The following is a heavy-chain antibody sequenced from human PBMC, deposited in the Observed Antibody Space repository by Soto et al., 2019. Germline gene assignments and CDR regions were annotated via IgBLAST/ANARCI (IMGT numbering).Heavy chain of an antibody. V-gene: IGHV3-23*01. CDR1: GFTFSSYA. Sequence: EVQVLESGGGLVHPGGSLRLSCEASGFTFSSYAMSWVRQAPGKGLDWVSGISERGDSTYYADSVKGRFTISRDNSKNTLYLQMNSLRAEDTAVYYCAPPPEVTMLGIVISSYTIAWGQGTLVTVSS. CDR2: ISERGDST. J-gene: IGHJ5*02. D-gene: IGHD3-3*01. CDR3: APPPEVTMLGIVISSYTIA.